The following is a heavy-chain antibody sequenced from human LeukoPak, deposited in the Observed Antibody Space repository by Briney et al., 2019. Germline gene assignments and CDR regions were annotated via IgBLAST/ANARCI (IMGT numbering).Heavy chain of an antibody. D-gene: IGHD5-24*01. Sequence: SETLSLTCAVYGGSFSGYYWSWIRQPPGKGLEWIGEINHSGSTNYNPSLKSRVTISVDTSKNQFSLKLSSVTAADTAVYYCARVNFRWLARSNCCGMDVWGQGTTVTVS. CDR2: INHSGST. J-gene: IGHJ6*02. CDR3: ARVNFRWLARSNCCGMDV. CDR1: GGSFSGYY. V-gene: IGHV4-34*01.